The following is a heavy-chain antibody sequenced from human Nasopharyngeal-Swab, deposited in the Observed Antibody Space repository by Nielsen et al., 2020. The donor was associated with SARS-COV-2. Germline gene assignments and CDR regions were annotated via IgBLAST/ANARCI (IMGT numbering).Heavy chain of an antibody. CDR1: GFTVSSNY. CDR3: ARDRGGYGDYVDY. D-gene: IGHD3-16*01. V-gene: IGHV3-66*02. J-gene: IGHJ4*02. Sequence: GESLKISCAASGFTVSSNYMSWVRQAPGKGLEWVSVIYSGGSTYYADSVKGRFTISRDNSKNTLYLQMNSLRAEDTAVYYCARDRGGYGDYVDYWGQGTPVTVSS. CDR2: IYSGGST.